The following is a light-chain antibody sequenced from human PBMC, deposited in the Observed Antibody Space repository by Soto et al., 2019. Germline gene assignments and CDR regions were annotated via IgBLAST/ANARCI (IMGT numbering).Light chain of an antibody. CDR3: QQRINWPTT. Sequence: EIVLTQSPATLSLSPGERATLTCRASQSVSSYLAWYQQKPGQAPRLLIYDASNRATGIPARFSGSGSGTAFTLTTSSLEPEDFAVYYCQQRINWPTTFGPGTKVDIK. CDR2: DAS. V-gene: IGKV3-11*01. J-gene: IGKJ3*01. CDR1: QSVSSY.